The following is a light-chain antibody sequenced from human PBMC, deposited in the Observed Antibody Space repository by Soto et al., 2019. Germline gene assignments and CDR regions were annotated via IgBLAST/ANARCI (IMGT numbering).Light chain of an antibody. CDR1: NIDVGSYAY. CDR3: SSYKNTGTSVV. CDR2: DVY. Sequence: QSALTQPASVSGSPGQSITISCTGANIDVGSYAYVSWYRQVPGKAPKLLIYDVYERPSGISNRFSGSKSGNTASLAISGLQAEDEADYYCSSYKNTGTSVVFGGGTKLTVL. J-gene: IGLJ2*01. V-gene: IGLV2-14*03.